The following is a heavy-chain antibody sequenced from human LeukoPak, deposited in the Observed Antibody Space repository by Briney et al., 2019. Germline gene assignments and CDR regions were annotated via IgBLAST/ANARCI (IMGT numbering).Heavy chain of an antibody. CDR3: ATWGMVRGVSPVYYYYYMDV. J-gene: IGHJ6*03. Sequence: GASVKVSCKASGYTFTSYDINWVRQATGQGLEWMGWMNPNRGNTGYAQKFQGRVTMTEDTSTDTAYMELSSLRSEDTAVYYCATWGMVRGVSPVYYYYYMDVWGKGTTVTVSS. V-gene: IGHV1-8*02. D-gene: IGHD3-10*01. CDR2: MNPNRGNT. CDR1: GYTFTSYD.